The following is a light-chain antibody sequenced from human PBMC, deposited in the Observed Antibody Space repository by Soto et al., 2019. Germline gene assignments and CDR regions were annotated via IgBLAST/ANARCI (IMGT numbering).Light chain of an antibody. CDR3: SSFTNTITRYA. CDR2: EVS. J-gene: IGLJ1*01. CDR1: SSDVGGYNY. Sequence: QLVLTQPASVSGSPGQSITISCTGTSSDVGGYNYVSWYQQHPGKAPKLMIYEVSNRPSGVSNRFSGSKSGNTASLTISGLQAEDEADYYCSSFTNTITRYAFGTGTKLTVL. V-gene: IGLV2-14*01.